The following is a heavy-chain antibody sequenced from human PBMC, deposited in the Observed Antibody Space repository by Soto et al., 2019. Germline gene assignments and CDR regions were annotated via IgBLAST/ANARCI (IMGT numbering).Heavy chain of an antibody. V-gene: IGHV4-39*01. CDR1: GGSISSSSYY. D-gene: IGHD6-6*01. CDR3: ARHKGGVAARSYYYYYMDV. J-gene: IGHJ6*03. CDR2: IYYSGST. Sequence: SETLSLTCTVSGGSISSSSYYWGWIRQPPGKGLEWIGSIYYSGSTYYNPSLKSRFTISVDTSNNQFSLKLSSVTAADTAVYYCARHKGGVAARSYYYYYMDVWGKGTTVTVSS.